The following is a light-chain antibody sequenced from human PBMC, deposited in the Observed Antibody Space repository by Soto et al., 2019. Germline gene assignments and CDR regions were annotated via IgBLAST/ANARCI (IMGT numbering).Light chain of an antibody. J-gene: IGLJ2*01. CDR1: SSNIGSHT. CDR2: SNT. Sequence: QSVLTQPPSASGTPGQTIALSCSGGSSNIGSHTVNWYQQLPGTAPRLLIYSNTHRPSGVPDRFSGSKSGTSASLAISGLQSEYEGDYYCAAWDDSLNGVVFGGGTKVTVL. V-gene: IGLV1-44*01. CDR3: AAWDDSLNGVV.